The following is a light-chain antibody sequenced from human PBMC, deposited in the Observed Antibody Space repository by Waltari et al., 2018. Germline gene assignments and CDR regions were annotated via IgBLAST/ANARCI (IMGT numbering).Light chain of an antibody. Sequence: IVFTQSPGTLSLCPGERATLSCRPSQSVSRALAWYQHKPGQAPRLLIYGGTRATGIPDRFSGSGYGTDFSLTSSILEPEDFALYYCQHYVRLRATFGQGTKVEIK. CDR2: GGT. CDR3: QHYVRLRAT. J-gene: IGKJ1*01. CDR1: QSVSRA. V-gene: IGKV3-20*01.